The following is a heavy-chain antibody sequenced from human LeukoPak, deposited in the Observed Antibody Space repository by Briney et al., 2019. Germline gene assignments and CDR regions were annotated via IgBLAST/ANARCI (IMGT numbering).Heavy chain of an antibody. V-gene: IGHV3-23*01. J-gene: IGHJ4*02. CDR2: ISGSGDST. D-gene: IGHD3-9*01. Sequence: GGSLRLSCAASGFTFSSYAMRWVRQAPGKGLEWVSGISGSGDSTYYADSVKGRFTISRDNSKNTLYLQMNSLRAEDTAVYYCAKEGYDILTGYPIKTRSPDYWGQGTLVTVSS. CDR1: GFTFSSYA. CDR3: AKEGYDILTGYPIKTRSPDY.